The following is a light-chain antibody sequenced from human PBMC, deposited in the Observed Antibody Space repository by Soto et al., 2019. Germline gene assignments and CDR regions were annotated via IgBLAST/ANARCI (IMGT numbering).Light chain of an antibody. J-gene: IGLJ2*01. Sequence: QSALTQPASVSGSPGQSITISCTGTSSDVGGYNSVSWYQQHPGTAPKLIIYEVTNRPSGVSNRFSGSKSGNTASLIISGLQAEDEADYYCSSYTSSSTLVVFGGGTKVTVL. CDR2: EVT. V-gene: IGLV2-14*01. CDR1: SSDVGGYNS. CDR3: SSYTSSSTLVV.